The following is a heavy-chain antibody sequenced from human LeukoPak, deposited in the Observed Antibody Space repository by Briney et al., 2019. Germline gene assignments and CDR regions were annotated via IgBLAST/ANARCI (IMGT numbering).Heavy chain of an antibody. J-gene: IGHJ4*02. V-gene: IGHV1-2*06. CDR1: GYTFTGYY. Sequence: GASVKVSCKASGYTFTGYYMHWVRQAPGQGLEWMGRINPNSGGTNYAQKFQGRVTMTRDTSISTAYMELSRLRSDDTAVYYCARDPSAAEDSSSWPNEGYWGQGTLVTVSS. D-gene: IGHD6-13*01. CDR3: ARDPSAAEDSSSWPNEGY. CDR2: INPNSGGT.